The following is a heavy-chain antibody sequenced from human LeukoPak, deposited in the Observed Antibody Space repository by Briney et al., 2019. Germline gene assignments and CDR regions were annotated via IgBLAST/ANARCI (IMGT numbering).Heavy chain of an antibody. D-gene: IGHD2-15*01. V-gene: IGHV4-4*07. CDR2: IYTSGST. Sequence: SETLSFTCTVSGGSISSYYWGWVRQPAGKGLEWIGRIYTSGSTNYNPSLKSRVTMSVDTSKNQFSLKLSSVTAADTAVYYCARDWKGYCSGGSCYSNFDYWGQGTLVTVSS. CDR3: ARDWKGYCSGGSCYSNFDY. J-gene: IGHJ4*02. CDR1: GGSISSYY.